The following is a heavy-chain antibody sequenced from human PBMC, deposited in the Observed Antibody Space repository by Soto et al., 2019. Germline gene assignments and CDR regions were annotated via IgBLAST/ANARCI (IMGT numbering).Heavy chain of an antibody. D-gene: IGHD6-13*01. CDR3: AKDGSSWYNIYYYYGMDV. CDR1: GFTFSSYG. Sequence: GGSLRLSCAASGFTFSSYGMHWVRQAPGKGLEWVAVISYDGSNKYYADSVKGRFTISRDNSKNTLYLQMNSLRAEDTAVYYCAKDGSSWYNIYYYYGMDVWGQGTTVTV. J-gene: IGHJ6*02. CDR2: ISYDGSNK. V-gene: IGHV3-30*18.